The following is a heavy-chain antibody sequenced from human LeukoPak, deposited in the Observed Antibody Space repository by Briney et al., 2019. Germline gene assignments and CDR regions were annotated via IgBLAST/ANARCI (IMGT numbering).Heavy chain of an antibody. D-gene: IGHD3-10*01. J-gene: IGHJ4*02. CDR2: ISASGGST. CDR3: AKRALLGFGELYYFDC. V-gene: IGHV3-23*01. Sequence: GGSVRLSCEASGFTFSSYAMSWVRQAPGKGLEWVSAISASGGSTYYADSVKGRFTISRDTSKNTLYLQMNSLRAEDTAVYYCAKRALLGFGELYYFDCWGQGSLVTVSS. CDR1: GFTFSSYA.